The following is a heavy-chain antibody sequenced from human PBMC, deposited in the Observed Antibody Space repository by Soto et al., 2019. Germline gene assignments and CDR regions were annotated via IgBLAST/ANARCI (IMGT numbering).Heavy chain of an antibody. V-gene: IGHV4-61*01. CDR3: ARHLILDFDY. CDR2: IDYSGSA. CDR1: GYSVSRGSYY. Sequence: ETLSLTCTVSGYSVSRGSYYWSWIRQPPGKGLEWIGSIDYSGSANYNPSVKSRVTISVDTSKNQFSLKLSSVTAADTAVYYCARHLILDFDYWRHGTLVTVSS. J-gene: IGHJ4*01. D-gene: IGHD1-26*01.